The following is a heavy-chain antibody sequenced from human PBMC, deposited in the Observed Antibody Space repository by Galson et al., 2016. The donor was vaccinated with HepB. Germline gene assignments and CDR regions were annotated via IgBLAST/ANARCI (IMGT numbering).Heavy chain of an antibody. CDR2: IIPILGTA. Sequence: SVKVSCKASGYTFTNYGVSWVRQAPGQGLEWMGGIIPILGTANYAQKFHGRVTITADESTSTAYMELSSLRSEDTAVYYCARAPKLRYFGRRHWYFDLWGRGTLVTVSS. CDR3: ARAPKLRYFGRRHWYFDL. J-gene: IGHJ2*01. D-gene: IGHD3-9*01. V-gene: IGHV1-69*13. CDR1: GYTFTNYG.